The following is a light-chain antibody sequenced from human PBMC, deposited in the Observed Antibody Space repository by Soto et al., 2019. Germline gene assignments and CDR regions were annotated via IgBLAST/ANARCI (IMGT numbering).Light chain of an antibody. V-gene: IGLV2-14*01. CDR2: EVI. CDR3: SSYTSSRAYV. Sequence: QSVLTHPASVSRSPGHSITISCTGTISYVGGYNYVSWYQQQSGKAPKLIIHEVINRPSGVSNRFSGSKSGNTASLTISGLQAEDEADYYCSSYTSSRAYVFGIGTKVTVL. J-gene: IGLJ1*01. CDR1: ISYVGGYNY.